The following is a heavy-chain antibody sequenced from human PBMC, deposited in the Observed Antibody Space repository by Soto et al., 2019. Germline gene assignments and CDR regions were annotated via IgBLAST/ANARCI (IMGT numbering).Heavy chain of an antibody. D-gene: IGHD3-3*01. CDR3: ARKDFWSGYYDPNFDY. V-gene: IGHV4-61*01. J-gene: IGHJ4*02. Sequence: SETLSLTCTVSGGSVTTGMKYWGWVRQPPGKALEFIGYIYKTGETLFNSSLKSRVTLSMETSKNQFSLTLSSVTAADTAVYYCARKDFWSGYYDPNFDYWGQGTLVTVST. CDR2: IYKTGET. CDR1: GGSVTTGMKY.